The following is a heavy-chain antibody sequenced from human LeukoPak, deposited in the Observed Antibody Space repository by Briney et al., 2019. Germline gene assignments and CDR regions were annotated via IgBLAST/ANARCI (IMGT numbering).Heavy chain of an antibody. V-gene: IGHV4-61*02. CDR3: ARDHTVTAFDI. CDR2: IYTSGST. Sequence: SQTLSLTCTVSGGSISSGSYYWSWIRQPAGKGLEWIGRIYTSGSTNYNPSLKSRVTISVDTSKNQFSLKLCSVTAADTAVYYCARDHTVTAFDIWGQGTMVTVSS. J-gene: IGHJ3*02. CDR1: GGSISSGSYY. D-gene: IGHD4-17*01.